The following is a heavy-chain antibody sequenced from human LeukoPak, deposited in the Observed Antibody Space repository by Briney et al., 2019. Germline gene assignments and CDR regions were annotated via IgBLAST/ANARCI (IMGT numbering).Heavy chain of an antibody. CDR2: ISSSSSYI. CDR3: ARGSGSYSGGMDV. D-gene: IGHD3-10*01. V-gene: IGHV3-21*01. J-gene: IGHJ6*02. CDR1: GFTFSSYS. Sequence: TGGSLRLSCAASGFTFSSYSMNWVRQAPGKGLEWVSSISSSSSYIYYADSVKGRFTISRDNAKNSLYLQMNSLRAEDTAVYYCARGSGSYSGGMDVWGQGTTVTVSS.